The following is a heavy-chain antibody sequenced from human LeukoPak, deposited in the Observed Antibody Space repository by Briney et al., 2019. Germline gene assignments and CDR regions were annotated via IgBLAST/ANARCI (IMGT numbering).Heavy chain of an antibody. V-gene: IGHV6-1*01. Sequence: SQTLSLTCAISGDSVSSNSSACNWIRQSPSRGLEWLVRTYYRSKWYNDYAVSVKSRITINPDTSKNQFSLQLTSVTPEDTAVYYCARGGQGDGYSADEAFDFWGQGTMVTVSS. J-gene: IGHJ3*01. CDR2: TYYRSKWYN. CDR3: ARGGQGDGYSADEAFDF. D-gene: IGHD5-24*01. CDR1: GDSVSSNSSA.